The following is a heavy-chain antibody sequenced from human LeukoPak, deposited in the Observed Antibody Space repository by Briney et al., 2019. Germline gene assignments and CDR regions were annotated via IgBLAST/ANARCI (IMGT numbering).Heavy chain of an antibody. CDR1: GGSISSYY. V-gene: IGHV4-4*07. CDR2: IYTSANT. D-gene: IGHD2-2*01. Sequence: PSETLSLTCTVSGGSISSYYWSWIRQPAGKGLEWIGRIYTSANTNYNPSLESRVTISVDTSQNQFSLKLTSVTAADTAVYYCASGKAYCSSTSCYLDAFDIWGQGTMVTVSS. CDR3: ASGKAYCSSTSCYLDAFDI. J-gene: IGHJ3*02.